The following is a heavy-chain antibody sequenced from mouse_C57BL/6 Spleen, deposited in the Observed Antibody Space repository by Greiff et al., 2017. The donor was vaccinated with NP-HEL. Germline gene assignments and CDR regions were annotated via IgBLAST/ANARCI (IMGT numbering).Heavy chain of an antibody. Sequence: SGPVLVKPGASVKMSCKASGYTFTDYYMNWVKQSHGKSLEWIGVINPYNGGTSYNQKFKGKATLTVDKSSSTAYMELNSLTSEDSAVYYCARSVTTVVATPYFDYWGQGTTLTVSS. CDR2: INPYNGGT. J-gene: IGHJ2*01. V-gene: IGHV1-19*01. CDR3: ARSVTTVVATPYFDY. D-gene: IGHD1-1*01. CDR1: GYTFTDYY.